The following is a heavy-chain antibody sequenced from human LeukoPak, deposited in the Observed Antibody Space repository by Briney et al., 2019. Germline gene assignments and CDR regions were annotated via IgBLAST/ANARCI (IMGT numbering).Heavy chain of an antibody. CDR1: GFTFSSYA. D-gene: IGHD6-19*01. CDR3: ARDREQAVGILESSMDV. Sequence: GRSLRLSCAASGFTFSSYAMHWVRQAPGKGLEWVAVISYDGSNKYYADSVKGRFTISRDNSKNTLYLQMNRLRAEDTAVYFCARDREQAVGILESSMDVWGKGTTVTVSS. CDR2: ISYDGSNK. J-gene: IGHJ6*03. V-gene: IGHV3-30-3*01.